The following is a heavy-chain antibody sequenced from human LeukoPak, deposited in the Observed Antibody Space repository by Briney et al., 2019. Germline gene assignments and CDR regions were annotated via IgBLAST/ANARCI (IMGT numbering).Heavy chain of an antibody. J-gene: IGHJ3*02. CDR1: GFTFSSYC. V-gene: IGHV3-30*18. CDR3: AKDLQLHSSGYYVDAFDI. Sequence: GGSLRLSCAASGFTFSSYCMHWVRQAPGKGLEWVAVISYDGSNKYYADSVKGRFTISRDNSKNTLYLQMNSLRAEDTAVYYCAKDLQLHSSGYYVDAFDIWGQGTMVTVSS. CDR2: ISYDGSNK. D-gene: IGHD3-22*01.